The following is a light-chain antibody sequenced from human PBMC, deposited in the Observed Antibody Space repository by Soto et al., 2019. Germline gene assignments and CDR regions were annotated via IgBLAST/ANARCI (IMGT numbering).Light chain of an antibody. J-gene: IGKJ1*01. CDR3: QPSYDWART. V-gene: IGKV3D-15*01. Sequence: EMVMTQSQATLSVSPGERATLSCRASQNVNNNLAWHQQKPGQAPRLLIYGTSTRATDIPARFGGSGSGTEFTLSITSLESEDFAVYYCQPSYDWARTFGQGTKVDIK. CDR1: QNVNNN. CDR2: GTS.